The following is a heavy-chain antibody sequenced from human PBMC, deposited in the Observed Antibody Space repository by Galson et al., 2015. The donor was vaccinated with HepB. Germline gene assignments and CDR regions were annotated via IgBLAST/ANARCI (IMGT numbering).Heavy chain of an antibody. CDR3: AREEVIAAAGTYYYYGMDVWGSYRLVYLDY. V-gene: IGHV3-53*01. Sequence: SLRLSCAASGFTVSSNYMSWVRQAPGKGLEWVSVIYSGGSTYYADSVKGRFTISIDNSKNTLYLQMNSLRAEDTAVYYCAREEVIAAAGTYYYYGMDVWGSYRLVYLDYWGQGTLVTVSS. J-gene: IGHJ4*02. CDR1: GFTVSSNY. D-gene: IGHD3-16*02. CDR2: IYSGGST.